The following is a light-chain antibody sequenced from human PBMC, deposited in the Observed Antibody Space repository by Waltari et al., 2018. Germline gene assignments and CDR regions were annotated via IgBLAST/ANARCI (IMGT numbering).Light chain of an antibody. J-gene: IGKJ2*01. CDR1: QSISNK. Sequence: EIVMTQSPATLSVSPGEIAITSCRASQSISNKLAWYQQTPGQAPRLLIYDASTRATGIPATFSGSGSGTEFTLTISSLQSEDFVVYYCQQYNSWPYTFGQGTKLEIK. CDR2: DAS. CDR3: QQYNSWPYT. V-gene: IGKV3-15*01.